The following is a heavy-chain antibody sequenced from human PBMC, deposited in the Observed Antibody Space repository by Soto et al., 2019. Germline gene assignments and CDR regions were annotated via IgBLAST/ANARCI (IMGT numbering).Heavy chain of an antibody. D-gene: IGHD2-15*01. CDR3: TRDVYSIRNNWFDP. Sequence: QVQLQEWGPGLLKPSETLSLTCTVAGGPITAQYWSWIRQPAGKGLEWIGRIYSTGTTNYNPSLRSRVTMSVGTSKNQFSLRLTSVPAADPAVYYCTRDVYSIRNNWFDPWGQGTLVSVSS. CDR2: IYSTGTT. V-gene: IGHV4-4*07. CDR1: GGPITAQY. J-gene: IGHJ5*02.